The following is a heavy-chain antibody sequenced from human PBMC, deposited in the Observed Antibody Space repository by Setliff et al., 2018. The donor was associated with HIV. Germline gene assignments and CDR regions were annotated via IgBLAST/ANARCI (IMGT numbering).Heavy chain of an antibody. D-gene: IGHD5-12*01. Sequence: LGESLKISCKDSGYTFSNYCIAWVRQMPGKGLEWMGIIYPGNSDTTYSPSFQGQVTISADKSISTAYLQWSSLKASDTAMYYCVRRDGYKFDYWGQGTLVTVSS. V-gene: IGHV5-51*01. CDR1: GYTFSNYC. CDR3: VRRDGYKFDY. CDR2: IYPGNSDT. J-gene: IGHJ4*02.